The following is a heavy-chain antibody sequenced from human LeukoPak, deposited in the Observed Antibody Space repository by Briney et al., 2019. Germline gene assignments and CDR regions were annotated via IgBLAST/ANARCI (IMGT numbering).Heavy chain of an antibody. D-gene: IGHD3-10*01. J-gene: IGHJ5*02. V-gene: IGHV4-61*02. CDR1: GGSISSGSYY. Sequence: SETLSLTCTVSGGSISSGSYYWSWIRQPAGKGLEWIGRIYTSGSTNYNPSLKSRVTISVDTSKNQFSLKLSSVTAADTAVYYCARVVDGSGSYYANWFDPWGQGTLATVSS. CDR3: ARVVDGSGSYYANWFDP. CDR2: IYTSGST.